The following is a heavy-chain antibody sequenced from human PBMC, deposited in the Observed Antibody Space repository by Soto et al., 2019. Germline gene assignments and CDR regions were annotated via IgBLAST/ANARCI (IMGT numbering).Heavy chain of an antibody. V-gene: IGHV1-69*12. CDR1: GGTFSSYA. D-gene: IGHD6-13*01. J-gene: IGHJ6*02. CDR2: IIPIFDTA. Sequence: QVQLVQSGAEVKKPGSSVKVSCKASGGTFSSYAISWVRQAPGQGLEWMGGIIPIFDTANYAQKFQGRVTITADESTSTAYMELGSLRSEDTAVYYCARDRYSSSTFYYAGMDVWGQGTTVTGSS. CDR3: ARDRYSSSTFYYAGMDV.